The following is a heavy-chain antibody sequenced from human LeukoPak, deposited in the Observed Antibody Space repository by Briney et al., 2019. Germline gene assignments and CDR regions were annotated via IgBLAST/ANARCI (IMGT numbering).Heavy chain of an antibody. CDR1: GGSISSGSYY. V-gene: IGHV4-61*02. Sequence: SQTLSLTCNVSGGSISSGSYYWSWIRQPAGKGLEWIGRIYTSGSTNYNPSLKSRATISVDTSKNQFSLKLSSVTAADTAVYYCARVSGSYYAEIDYWGQGTLVTVSS. D-gene: IGHD1-26*01. CDR2: IYTSGST. J-gene: IGHJ4*02. CDR3: ARVSGSYYAEIDY.